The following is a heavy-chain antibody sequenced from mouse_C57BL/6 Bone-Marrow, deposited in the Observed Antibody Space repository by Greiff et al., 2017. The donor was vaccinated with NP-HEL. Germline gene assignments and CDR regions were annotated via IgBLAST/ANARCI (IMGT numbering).Heavy chain of an antibody. CDR3: TRDGGSSYAMDY. J-gene: IGHJ4*01. D-gene: IGHD1-1*01. CDR1: GYTFTSYW. V-gene: IGHV1-5*01. CDR2: IYPGNSDT. Sequence: EVQLQQSGTVLARPGASVKMSCKTSGYTFTSYWMHWVKQRPGQGLEWIGAIYPGNSDTSYNQKFKGKAKLTAVTSASTAYMELSSLTNEDSAVDYCTRDGGSSYAMDYWGQGTSVTVSS.